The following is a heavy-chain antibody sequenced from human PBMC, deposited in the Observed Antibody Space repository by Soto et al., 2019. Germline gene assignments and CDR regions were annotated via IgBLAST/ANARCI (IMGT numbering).Heavy chain of an antibody. J-gene: IGHJ6*03. Sequence: SLGLACAASGVTLSSYAIGWVRQAPGKGLEWVSAISGSGGSTYYADSVKGRFTLSRATSKHTLYLQMNSLRAEDTPAYYSAKKTECSHSTTTSYYYIDVCGKGTMVTV. D-gene: IGHD3-3*01. V-gene: IGHV3-23*01. CDR2: ISGSGGST. CDR3: AKKTECSHSTTTSYYYIDV. CDR1: GVTLSSYA.